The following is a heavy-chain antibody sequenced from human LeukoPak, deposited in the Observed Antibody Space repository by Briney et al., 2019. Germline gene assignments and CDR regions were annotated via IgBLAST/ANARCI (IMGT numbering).Heavy chain of an antibody. CDR3: AREGQWLGEFDY. D-gene: IGHD6-19*01. CDR1: GFTFSSYS. CDR2: ISSSSSYI. Sequence: GGSLRLSCAASGFTFSSYSMNWVRQAPGKGLEWVSSISSSSSYIYYADSVKGRFTISRDNAKNSLYLQMNSLRAEDTAVYYCAREGQWLGEFDYWGQGTLVTVSS. V-gene: IGHV3-21*01. J-gene: IGHJ4*02.